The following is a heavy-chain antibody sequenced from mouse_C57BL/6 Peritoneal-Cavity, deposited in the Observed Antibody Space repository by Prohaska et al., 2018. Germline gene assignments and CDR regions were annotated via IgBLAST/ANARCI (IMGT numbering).Heavy chain of an antibody. J-gene: IGHJ4*01. CDR1: GYTFTSYG. D-gene: IGHD1-1*01. CDR2: IYPRSGNT. CDR3: ARGGLYGAMDY. V-gene: IGHV1-81*01. Sequence: QVQLQQSGAALARPGASVKLSCKASGYTFTSYGISWVKQRTGQGLEWIGEIYPRSGNTYYNEKFKSKATLTADKSSSPEYMELRSLTSEDSAVYFCARGGLYGAMDYSGQGTSVTVSS.